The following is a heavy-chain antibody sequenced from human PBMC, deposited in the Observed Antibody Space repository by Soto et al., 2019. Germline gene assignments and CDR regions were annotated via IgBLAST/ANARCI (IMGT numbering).Heavy chain of an antibody. CDR3: AKSTSLWFGELDYGMDV. Sequence: EVQLLESGGGLVQPGGSLRLSCAASGFTFSSYAMSWVRQAPGKGLEWVSAISGSGGSTYYADSVKGRFTISRDNSKNTLYLQMNSLRAEDTAVYYCAKSTSLWFGELDYGMDVWGQGTTVTVSS. J-gene: IGHJ6*02. CDR2: ISGSGGST. CDR1: GFTFSSYA. D-gene: IGHD3-10*01. V-gene: IGHV3-23*01.